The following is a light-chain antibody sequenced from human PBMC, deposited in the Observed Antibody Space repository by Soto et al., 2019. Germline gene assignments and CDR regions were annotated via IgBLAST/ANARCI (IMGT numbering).Light chain of an antibody. V-gene: IGLV2-14*01. CDR3: CSYAGSYTFGV. CDR2: DVS. Sequence: QSALTQPASVSGSPGQSITISCTGTSSDVGGYNYVSWYQQHPGKAPKLMIYDVSNRPSGVSNRFSGSKSGNTASLTISGLQAEDEADYYCCSYAGSYTFGVFGGGT. J-gene: IGLJ2*01. CDR1: SSDVGGYNY.